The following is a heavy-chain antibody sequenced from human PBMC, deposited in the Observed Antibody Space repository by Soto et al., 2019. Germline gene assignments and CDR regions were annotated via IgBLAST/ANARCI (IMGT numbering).Heavy chain of an antibody. J-gene: IGHJ4*02. CDR3: TRHVSWPGIEPVDY. Sequence: GGSRRLSCAASGLSFCGSAMHWVRQASGKGLEWVGRIRSKANSYATAYAASVKGRFTISRDDSKNTAYLQMNSLKTEDTAVYYCTRHVSWPGIEPVDYWGQGTLVTVSS. CDR2: IRSKANSYAT. V-gene: IGHV3-73*01. CDR1: GLSFCGSA. D-gene: IGHD6-13*01.